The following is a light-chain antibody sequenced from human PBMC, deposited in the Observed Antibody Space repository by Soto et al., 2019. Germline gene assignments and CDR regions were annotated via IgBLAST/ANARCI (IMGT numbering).Light chain of an antibody. CDR3: QHRSNWPGTRT. CDR1: QSIGID. CDR2: GAS. J-gene: IGKJ1*01. V-gene: IGKV3-11*01. Sequence: IVLTQSPATLSLSPGERAPPSFRASQSIGIDFTLYRQKPLQAPRLLIYGASNRATGIPASFSGSGSGPDFTLTPPSPEPEHFAVCSCQHRSNWPGTRTLGQRIKVDIK.